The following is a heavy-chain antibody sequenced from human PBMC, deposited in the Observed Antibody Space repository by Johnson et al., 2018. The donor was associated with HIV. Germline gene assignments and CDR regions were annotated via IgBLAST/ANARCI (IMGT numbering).Heavy chain of an antibody. CDR1: GFIFSSYD. CDR3: ARGRGRVGPPQVAFDI. J-gene: IGHJ3*02. CDR2: IGTAGDT. V-gene: IGHV3-13*01. D-gene: IGHD1-26*01. Sequence: VQLVESGGGLVQPGGSLRLSCAASGFIFSSYDMHWVRQATGKGLEWVSAIGTAGDTYYPGSVKGRFTISRENAKNSLSLQMNSLRAGDTAVYYCARGRGRVGPPQVAFDIWGQGTRVTVSS.